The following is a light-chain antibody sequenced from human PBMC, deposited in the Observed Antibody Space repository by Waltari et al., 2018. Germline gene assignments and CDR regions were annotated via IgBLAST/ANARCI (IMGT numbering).Light chain of an antibody. J-gene: IGKJ3*01. CDR3: VQHNSYPFT. CDR2: GVS. CDR1: EGISSH. Sequence: DIKMTQSPSSLSASVGETVTITCRASEGISSHLNWFQQTPVKAPKLLIYGVSSLQSGVPSRFSGSGSGTEFTLTISSLQPEDFAAYYCVQHNSYPFTFGPGTKLEIK. V-gene: IGKV1-17*01.